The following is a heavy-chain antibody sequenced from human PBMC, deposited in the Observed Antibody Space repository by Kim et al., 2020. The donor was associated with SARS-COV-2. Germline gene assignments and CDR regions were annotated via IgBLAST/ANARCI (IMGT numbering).Heavy chain of an antibody. V-gene: IGHV7-4-1*02. CDR1: GYTFTSYA. Sequence: ASVKVSCKASGYTFTSYAMNWVRRAPGQGLEWMGWISANTGNPTYAQGFTGRFVFSLDTSVSTAYLQISSLKAEDTAVYYCARELNEPYWGQGTLVTVSS. J-gene: IGHJ4*02. CDR3: ARELNEPY. CDR2: ISANTGNP. D-gene: IGHD1-1*01.